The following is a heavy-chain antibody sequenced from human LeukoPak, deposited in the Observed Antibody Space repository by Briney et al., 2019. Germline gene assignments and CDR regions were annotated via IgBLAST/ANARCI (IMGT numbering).Heavy chain of an antibody. Sequence: GRSLRLSCAASGFTFSSYGMHWVRQAPGKGLEWVAVIWYDGSNKYYADSVKGRFTISRDNSKNTLYLQMNSLRAEDTAVYYCARDMSPYDKVFDYWGQGTLVTVSS. J-gene: IGHJ4*02. CDR1: GFTFSSYG. CDR3: ARDMSPYDKVFDY. V-gene: IGHV3-33*01. CDR2: IWYDGSNK. D-gene: IGHD3-16*01.